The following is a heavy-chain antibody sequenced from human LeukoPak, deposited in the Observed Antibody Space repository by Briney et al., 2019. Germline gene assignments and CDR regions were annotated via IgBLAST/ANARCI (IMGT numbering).Heavy chain of an antibody. CDR3: ARRHYGGNSDWFDP. CDR2: VYYSGTY. Sequence: SETLSLTCTVSGGSITSYYWSWIRQPPGKGLEWFGYVYYSGTYNYSPSLKSRVTISVDTSKNQFSLKLSSVTAADTAVYYCARRHYGGNSDWFDPWAREPWSPSPQ. D-gene: IGHD4-23*01. CDR1: GGSITSYY. J-gene: IGHJ5*02. V-gene: IGHV4-59*08.